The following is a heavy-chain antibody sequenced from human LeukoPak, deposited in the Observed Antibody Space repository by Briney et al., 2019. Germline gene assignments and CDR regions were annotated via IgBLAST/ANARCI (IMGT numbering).Heavy chain of an antibody. CDR2: IYYSGST. V-gene: IGHV4-39*01. Sequence: SETLSLTCTVSGGSISSSSYYWGWIRQPPGKGLEWIGSIYYSGSTYYNPSLKSRVTISVDTSKNQFSLKLSSVTAADTAVYYCARHGYYYGMDVWGQGTTVTVSS. CDR3: ARHGYYYGMDV. CDR1: GGSISSSSYY. J-gene: IGHJ6*02.